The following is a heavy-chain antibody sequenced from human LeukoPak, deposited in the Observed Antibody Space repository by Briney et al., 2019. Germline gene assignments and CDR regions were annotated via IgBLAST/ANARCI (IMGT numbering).Heavy chain of an antibody. J-gene: IGHJ4*02. CDR1: GFSVSHNY. Sequence: GGSLRLSCTASGFSVSHNYMNWVRQAPGKGLEWVALIYSGGNTHYANSVKGRFTISRDNSKNTLYLQMSSLRVEDTAVYYCTRDTPGIAASVSGGWGQGTLVTVSS. D-gene: IGHD6-13*01. CDR3: TRDTPGIAASVSGG. V-gene: IGHV3-53*01. CDR2: IYSGGNT.